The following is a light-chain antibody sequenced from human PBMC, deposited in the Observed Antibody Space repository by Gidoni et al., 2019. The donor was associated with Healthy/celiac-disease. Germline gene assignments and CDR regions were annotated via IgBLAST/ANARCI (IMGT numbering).Light chain of an antibody. Sequence: DSVLTQPPDSLAVSLGERATINCKSSQSVLYSSNNKNNLAWYRQKPGQPPRLLIYWASTRESGAPDRFGGSGSGTDFTLTISSLQAEDVAVFYCQQYYSTPLFGQGTKLEIK. CDR3: QQYYSTPL. CDR2: WAS. J-gene: IGKJ2*01. V-gene: IGKV4-1*01. CDR1: QSVLYSSNNKNN.